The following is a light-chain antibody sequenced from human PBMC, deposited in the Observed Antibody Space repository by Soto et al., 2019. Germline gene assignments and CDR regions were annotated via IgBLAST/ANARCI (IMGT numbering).Light chain of an antibody. CDR3: SSYTSSSTRV. V-gene: IGLV2-14*03. Sequence: QPVLTQPASVSGSPGQSITISCTGTSSDVGAYDYVSWYQQHPDKAPKLMIYEVSNRPSGVSNRFSGSKSVNTATLTISGLQAEDEADYYCSSYTSSSTRVFGTGTKVTV. J-gene: IGLJ1*01. CDR1: SSDVGAYDY. CDR2: EVS.